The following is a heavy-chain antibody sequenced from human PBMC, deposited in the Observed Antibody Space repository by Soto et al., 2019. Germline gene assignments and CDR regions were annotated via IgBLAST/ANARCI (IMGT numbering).Heavy chain of an antibody. CDR2: IYTSGST. CDR1: GGSISSYY. D-gene: IGHD3-10*01. Sequence: SETLSLTCTVSGGSISSYYWSWIRQPAGKGLEWIGRIYTSGSTNYNPSLKSRVTMSVDTSKNQFSLKLSSVTAADTAVYYCARFNYGSGSPPLERWFDPWGQGTLVT. J-gene: IGHJ5*02. CDR3: ARFNYGSGSPPLERWFDP. V-gene: IGHV4-4*07.